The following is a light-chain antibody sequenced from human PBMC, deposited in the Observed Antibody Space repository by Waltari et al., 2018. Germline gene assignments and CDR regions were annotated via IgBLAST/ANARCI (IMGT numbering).Light chain of an antibody. V-gene: IGLV1-44*01. CDR3: SAWDDSLNGHVV. J-gene: IGLJ2*01. CDR2: SND. Sequence: QSLLTQPPSVSGTPGQRVIISCSGSLSNIGSNAVSWYQKFPGTAPKVLIHSNDRRPAGFPYRFSSSKSGTSASLAISGLQSADEADYYCSAWDDSLNGHVVFGGGTKLTVL. CDR1: LSNIGSNA.